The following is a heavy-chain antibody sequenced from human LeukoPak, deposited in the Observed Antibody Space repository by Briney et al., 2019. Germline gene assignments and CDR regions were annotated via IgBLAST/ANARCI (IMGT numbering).Heavy chain of an antibody. J-gene: IGHJ3*02. Sequence: GGSLRLSCAASGFTFSTYWLNWVRQAPGKGLVWVSRVNSDGSSTNYADSVKGRFTISRDNAKNTVYLQMNSLRVEDTAVYYCARGLFLSGYLDAFDIWGQGTVVTVSS. V-gene: IGHV3-74*01. CDR1: GFTFSTYW. D-gene: IGHD3-22*01. CDR2: VNSDGSST. CDR3: ARGLFLSGYLDAFDI.